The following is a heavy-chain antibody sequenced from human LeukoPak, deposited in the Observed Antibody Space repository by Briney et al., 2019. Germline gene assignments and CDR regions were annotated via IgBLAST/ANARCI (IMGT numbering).Heavy chain of an antibody. CDR3: ARVRGRIAVAARPRYFDY. CDR1: GVSISSSNW. CDR2: IYHSGST. J-gene: IGHJ4*02. V-gene: IGHV4-4*02. Sequence: PSGTLSLTCAVSGVSISSSNWWSWVRQPPGKGLEWIGEIYHSGSTNYNPSLKSRVTISVDKSKNQFSLKLSSVTAADTAVYYCARVRGRIAVAARPRYFDYWGQGTLVTVSS. D-gene: IGHD6-19*01.